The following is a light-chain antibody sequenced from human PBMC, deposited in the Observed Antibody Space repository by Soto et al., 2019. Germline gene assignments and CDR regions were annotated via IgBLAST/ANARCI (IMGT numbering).Light chain of an antibody. CDR2: WAS. Sequence: DIVMTQSPDSLAVSLGERATINCKSSQSVLYRSNNKNCLAWYQQKPGQPPELLIYWASTRESGVPDRFSGSGSGTDFTLTISSLQAEDVAVYYCQQYYSTPLTFGGGTKVDIK. CDR1: QSVLYRSNNKNC. V-gene: IGKV4-1*01. CDR3: QQYYSTPLT. J-gene: IGKJ4*01.